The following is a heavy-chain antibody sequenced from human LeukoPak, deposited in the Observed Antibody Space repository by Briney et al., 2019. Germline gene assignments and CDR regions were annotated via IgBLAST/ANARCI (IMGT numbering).Heavy chain of an antibody. V-gene: IGHV3-33*01. CDR1: GFTFSSYG. CDR2: IWYDGSNK. D-gene: IGHD4-17*01. J-gene: IGHJ3*01. CDR3: ARDPNGDYIGAFDF. Sequence: GGSLRLSCAASGFTFSSYGMHWVRQAPGKGLGWVAVIWYDGSNKYYADSVRGRFTISRDNSKNTLFLQMNTLRAEDTAVYYCARDPNGDYIGAFDFLGRGTMVTVS.